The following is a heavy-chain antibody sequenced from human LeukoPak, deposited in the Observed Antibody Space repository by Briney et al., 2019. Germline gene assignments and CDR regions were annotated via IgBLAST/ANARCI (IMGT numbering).Heavy chain of an antibody. D-gene: IGHD3-3*01. J-gene: IGHJ4*02. CDR2: ISGNGGGT. Sequence: GGSLRLSCAASGLTFSSYAMSWVRQAPGKGLEWVSGISGNGGGTYYADSVKGRFTISRDNSKNTLYLQMNSLRAEDTAVYYCAKDFWSGYYPNYWGQGTLVTVSS. V-gene: IGHV3-23*01. CDR3: AKDFWSGYYPNY. CDR1: GLTFSSYA.